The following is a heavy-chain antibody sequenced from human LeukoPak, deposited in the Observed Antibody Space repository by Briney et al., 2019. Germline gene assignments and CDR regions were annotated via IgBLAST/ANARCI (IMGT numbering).Heavy chain of an antibody. CDR2: RNPNSGNT. V-gene: IGHV1-8*01. Sequence: ASVKASCKASGYTFTSYDINWVRQATGQGLEWMGWRNPNSGNTGYAQKFQGRVTMTRNTSISTAYMELSSLRSEDTAVYYCARGSYACSSTSCYRAWFDPWGQGTLVTVSS. D-gene: IGHD2-2*01. CDR1: GYTFTSYD. J-gene: IGHJ5*02. CDR3: ARGSYACSSTSCYRAWFDP.